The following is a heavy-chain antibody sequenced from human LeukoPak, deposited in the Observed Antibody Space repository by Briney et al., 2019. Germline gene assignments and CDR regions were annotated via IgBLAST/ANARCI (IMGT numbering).Heavy chain of an antibody. CDR1: RGSISSYY. J-gene: IGHJ5*02. CDR3: ARQPYSSSWISNWFDP. CDR2: IYYSGST. V-gene: IGHV4-59*01. Sequence: SETLSLTCTVSRGSISSYYWSWIRQPPGKGLEWIGYIYYSGSTNYNPSLKSRVTISVDTSKNQFSLKLSSVTAADTAMYYCARQPYSSSWISNWFDPWGQGTLVTVSS. D-gene: IGHD6-13*01.